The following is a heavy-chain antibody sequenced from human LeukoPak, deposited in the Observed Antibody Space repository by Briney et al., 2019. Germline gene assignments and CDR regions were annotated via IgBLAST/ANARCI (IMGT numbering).Heavy chain of an antibody. CDR2: IYSGGST. D-gene: IGHD2/OR15-2a*01. V-gene: IGHV3-53*01. Sequence: PGGSLRLSCAASGFTVSSNYMSWVRQAPRKGLECVSVIYSGGSTYYADSVKGRFTISRDNSKNTLYLQMNSLRAEDTAVYYCARGTPGDSMASDYWGQGTLVTVSS. CDR1: GFTVSSNY. CDR3: ARGTPGDSMASDY. J-gene: IGHJ4*02.